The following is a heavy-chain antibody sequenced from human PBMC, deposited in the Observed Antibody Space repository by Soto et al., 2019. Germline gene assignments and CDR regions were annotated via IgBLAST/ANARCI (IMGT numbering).Heavy chain of an antibody. CDR2: IIPIFGTA. CDR3: ARSGTMLVVADNWFDH. CDR1: GGSFISYA. Sequence: GXSVKVSCKASGGSFISYAISWVRQAPGQGLEWMGGIIPIFGTANYAQKFQGRVTITADESTSTAYMELSSLRSEDTAVYYCARSGTMLVVADNWFDHSGQGTLVTVSS. V-gene: IGHV1-69*13. D-gene: IGHD3-22*01. J-gene: IGHJ5*02.